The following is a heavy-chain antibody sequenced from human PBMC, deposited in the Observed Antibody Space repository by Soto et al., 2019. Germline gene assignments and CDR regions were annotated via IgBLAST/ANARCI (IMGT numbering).Heavy chain of an antibody. CDR2: SYYRGST. V-gene: IGHV4-39*03. D-gene: IGHD5-18*01. Sequence: SETLSLTCSVSGGSISDFIGYWGWIRQPPGKSLEWIGFSYYRGSTYYNKSLHSQVTTSVYESVNQDFLTLTSVTAEDTAVYFWVAAAKLYNCFCPGGQGPQVTFSS. CDR3: VAAAKLYNCFCP. J-gene: IGHJ5*02. CDR1: GGSISDFIGY.